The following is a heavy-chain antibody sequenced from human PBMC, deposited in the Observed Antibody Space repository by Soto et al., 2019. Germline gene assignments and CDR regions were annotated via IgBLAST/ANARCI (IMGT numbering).Heavy chain of an antibody. CDR1: GFTVSSST. CDR3: ASNSYGGLWYFDL. J-gene: IGHJ2*01. V-gene: IGHV3-48*02. CDR2: ISTTSSTI. Sequence: PGGSLRLSCAASGFTVSSSTMTRVRQAPGKGLEWVSYISTTSSTIYYADSVKGRFTISRDNARNSLYLQMNSLRDEDTAVYYCASNSYGGLWYFDLWGRGTLVTVSS. D-gene: IGHD5-12*01.